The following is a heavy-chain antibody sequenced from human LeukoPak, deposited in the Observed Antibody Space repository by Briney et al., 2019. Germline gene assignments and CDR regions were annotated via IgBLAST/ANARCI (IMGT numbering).Heavy chain of an antibody. CDR3: ARDSSSYSLDY. J-gene: IGHJ4*02. V-gene: IGHV4-61*02. D-gene: IGHD6-6*01. CDR1: GGPISSGSYY. CDR2: IYTSGST. Sequence: SETLSLTCTVSGGPISSGSYYWSWIRQPAGKGLEWIGRIYTSGSTNYNPSLKSRVTISVDTSKNQFSLKLSSVTAADTAVYYCARDSSSYSLDYWGQGTLVTVSS.